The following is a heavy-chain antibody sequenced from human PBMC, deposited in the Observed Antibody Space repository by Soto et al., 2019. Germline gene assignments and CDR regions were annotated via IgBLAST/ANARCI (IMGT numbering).Heavy chain of an antibody. CDR3: ARGDYYGSGSYSLYYYYGMDV. Sequence: SETLSLTCTVSGGSTSSSSYYWGWIRQPPGKGLEWIGSIYYSGSTYYNPSLKSRVTISVDTSKNQFSLKLSSVTAADTAVYYCARGDYYGSGSYSLYYYYGMDVWGQGTTVS. D-gene: IGHD3-10*01. CDR2: IYYSGST. J-gene: IGHJ6*02. V-gene: IGHV4-39*01. CDR1: GGSTSSSSYY.